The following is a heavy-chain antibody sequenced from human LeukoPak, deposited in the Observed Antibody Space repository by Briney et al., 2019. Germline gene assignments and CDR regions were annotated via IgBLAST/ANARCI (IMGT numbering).Heavy chain of an antibody. V-gene: IGHV4-38-2*02. Sequence: SETLSLTCTVSGYSISSGYYWGWIRQPPGKGLEWIGSIYHSGSTYYNPSLKSRVTMSVDTSKNQFSLKLSSVTAADTAVYYCARDLVDTLLFDPWGQGTLVTVSS. CDR3: ARDLVDTLLFDP. CDR1: GYSISSGYY. CDR2: IYHSGST. J-gene: IGHJ5*02. D-gene: IGHD5-18*01.